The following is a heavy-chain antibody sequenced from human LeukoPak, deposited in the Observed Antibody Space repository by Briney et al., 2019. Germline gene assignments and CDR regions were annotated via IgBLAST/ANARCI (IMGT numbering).Heavy chain of an antibody. CDR1: GGTFSSYA. Sequence: VKVSCKASGGTFSSYAISWVRQAPGQGLKWMGGIIPIFGTANYAQKFQGRVTITADESTSTAYMELSSLRSEDTAVYYCASPPSGVTAILYYWGQGTLVTVSS. CDR3: ASPPSGVTAILYY. V-gene: IGHV1-69*13. CDR2: IIPIFGTA. D-gene: IGHD2-21*02. J-gene: IGHJ4*02.